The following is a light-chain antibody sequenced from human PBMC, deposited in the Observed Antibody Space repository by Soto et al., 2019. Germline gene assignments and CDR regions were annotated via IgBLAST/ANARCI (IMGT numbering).Light chain of an antibody. V-gene: IGKV3-15*01. Sequence: IVMTQSPATLSVSPGERATLSCRASQNIYSNVAWYQQRPGQAPRLLIYRASTRAPGIPARFSGSGSETDFTLTISDVEPEDFAVYYCHQRQSWPRTFGQGTRLEIK. CDR2: RAS. J-gene: IGKJ5*01. CDR3: HQRQSWPRT. CDR1: QNIYSN.